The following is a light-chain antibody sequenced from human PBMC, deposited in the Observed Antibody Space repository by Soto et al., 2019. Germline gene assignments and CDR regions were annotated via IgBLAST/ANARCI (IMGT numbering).Light chain of an antibody. CDR2: GAS. V-gene: IGKV3-15*01. J-gene: IGKJ5*01. CDR1: HSVNSH. CDR3: QQYKNWPL. Sequence: MTQSPATLSVSPGERVPLSCRTSHSVNSHVAWYQQKPGQAPSLLLYGASTRATGIPVRFSGSGFGTEFTLTISSLQSEDFAVYYCQQYKNWPLFGQGTRLEIK.